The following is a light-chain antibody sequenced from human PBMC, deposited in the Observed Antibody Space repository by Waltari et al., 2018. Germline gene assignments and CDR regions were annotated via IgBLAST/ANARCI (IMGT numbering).Light chain of an antibody. CDR3: QTGGHGTWV. CDR1: SGHTSKA. Sequence: QLVLTQSPSASAPLGASVKLTCTLSSGHTSKAIAWLQQQPEKGPRYLMKVNSDGSHIKGDEIPIRFSGSSSGAELYLTISSLQSEDEADYYCQTGGHGTWVFGGGTKLTVL. V-gene: IGLV4-69*01. J-gene: IGLJ3*02. CDR2: VNSDGSH.